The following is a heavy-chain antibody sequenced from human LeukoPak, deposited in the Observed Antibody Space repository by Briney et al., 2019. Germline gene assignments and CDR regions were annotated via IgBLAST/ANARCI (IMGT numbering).Heavy chain of an antibody. CDR2: ISSSGSTI. D-gene: IGHD1-14*01. CDR3: ARDQGPPGISIPHYYYYGMDV. J-gene: IGHJ6*02. CDR1: GFTFSSYE. Sequence: GGSLRLSCAASGFTFSSYEMNWVRQAPGKGLEWVSYISSSGSTIYYADSVKGRFTISRDNAKNSLYLQMNSLRAEDTAVYYCARDQGPPGISIPHYYYYGMDVWGQGTTVTVSS. V-gene: IGHV3-48*03.